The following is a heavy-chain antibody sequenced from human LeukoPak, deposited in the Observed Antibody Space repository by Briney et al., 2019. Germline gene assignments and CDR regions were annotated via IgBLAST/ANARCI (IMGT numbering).Heavy chain of an antibody. V-gene: IGHV3-23*01. CDR1: GFTFSSYA. Sequence: GGSLRLSCAASGFTFSSYAMSWVRQAPGKGLEWVSAISGSGGTTYYADSVKGRLTISRDNSKNTLYLQMNRLRAEETAVYYCAKSGYRSSSRHLDYWGQGTLVTVSS. CDR3: AKSGYRSSSRHLDY. D-gene: IGHD6-6*01. J-gene: IGHJ4*02. CDR2: ISGSGGTT.